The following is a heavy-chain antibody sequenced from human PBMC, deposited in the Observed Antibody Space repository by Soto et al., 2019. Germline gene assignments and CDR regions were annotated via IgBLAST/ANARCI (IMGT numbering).Heavy chain of an antibody. D-gene: IGHD3-16*01. Sequence: GAAVKFSFKASGYSFTNNDVSWVRQATGQVLDWMGWMNPGSGDTGYAQKFQGRVTMTRDISIATAYMELSSLRSDDTAIYYCARMETFGXLNWFDPWGQGTLVHVSS. CDR1: GYSFTNND. J-gene: IGHJ5*02. CDR3: ARMETFGXLNWFDP. CDR2: MNPGSGDT. V-gene: IGHV1-8*01.